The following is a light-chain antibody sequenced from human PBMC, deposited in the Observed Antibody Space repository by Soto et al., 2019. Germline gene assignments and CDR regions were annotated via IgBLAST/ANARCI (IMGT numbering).Light chain of an antibody. CDR3: CSYAGGNNFYV. CDR1: SSDVGNYNL. Sequence: QSALTQPASVSGSPGQSITISCTGTSSDVGNYNLVSWYQQHPDKAPKLIISEVSERPSGVSIRFSGSKSGNTASLTISGLQAEDEADYYCCSYAGGNNFYVFGAGTKLTVL. V-gene: IGLV2-23*02. CDR2: EVS. J-gene: IGLJ1*01.